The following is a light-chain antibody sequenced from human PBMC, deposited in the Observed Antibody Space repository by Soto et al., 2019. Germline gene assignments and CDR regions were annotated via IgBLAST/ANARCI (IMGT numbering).Light chain of an antibody. CDR3: SSYTISSTVV. CDR2: DVN. CDR1: SRDVVAYNY. J-gene: IGLJ2*01. V-gene: IGLV2-14*03. Sequence: QSALTRPASVSGSPGQSITISCTGTSRDVVAYNYVSWYQQYPGRAPKLIIYDVNNRPSGDSNRFYGSKSANMASLTISGLPAEDQADYYCSSYTISSTVVFGGGTKLTVL.